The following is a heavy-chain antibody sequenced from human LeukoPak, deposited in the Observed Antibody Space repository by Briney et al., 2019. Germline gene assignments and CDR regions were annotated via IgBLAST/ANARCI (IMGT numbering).Heavy chain of an antibody. D-gene: IGHD4-17*01. J-gene: IGHJ6*03. CDR2: IYSGGST. CDR1: GFTVSSNY. CDR3: AGTVTRYYYYYMDV. V-gene: IGHV3-53*01. Sequence: GGSLRLSCAASGFTVSSNYMSWVRQAPGKGLEWVSVIYSGGSTYYADSVKGRFTISRDNSKNTLYLQMNSLRAEDTAVYYCAGTVTRYYYYYMDVWGKGTTVTISS.